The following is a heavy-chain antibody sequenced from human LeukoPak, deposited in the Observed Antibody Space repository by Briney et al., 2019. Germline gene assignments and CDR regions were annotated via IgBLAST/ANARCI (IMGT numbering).Heavy chain of an antibody. CDR3: ARDRGGNLGSYYDY. D-gene: IGHD2-15*01. Sequence: SETLSLTCTVSGGSISSYYWSWIRQPPGKGLEWIGYIYYSGGTNYNPSLKSRVTISVDTSKNQFSLKLSSVTAADTAVYYCARDRGGNLGSYYDYWGQGTLVTVSS. J-gene: IGHJ4*02. CDR1: GGSISSYY. V-gene: IGHV4-59*01. CDR2: IYYSGGT.